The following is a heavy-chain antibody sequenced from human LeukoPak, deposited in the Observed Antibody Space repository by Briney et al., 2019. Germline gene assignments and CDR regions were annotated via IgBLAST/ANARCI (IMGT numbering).Heavy chain of an antibody. CDR3: ARDQIHGDFPSY. CDR2: INPNSGGT. D-gene: IGHD4-17*01. V-gene: IGHV1-2*06. CDR1: GYTFTGYY. Sequence: GASVKVSCKASGYTFTGYYMHWVRQAPGQGLEWMGRINPNSGGTNYAQKLQGRVTMTTDTSTSTAYMELRSLRSDDTAVYYCARDQIHGDFPSYWGQGTLVTVSS. J-gene: IGHJ4*02.